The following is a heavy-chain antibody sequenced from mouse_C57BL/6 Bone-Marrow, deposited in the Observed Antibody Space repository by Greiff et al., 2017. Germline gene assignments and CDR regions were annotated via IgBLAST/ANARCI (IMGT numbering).Heavy chain of an antibody. CDR2: IYPGNSDT. CDR1: GYTFTSYW. Sequence: EVQLQQSGTVLARPGASVKMSCKTSGYTFTSYWMHWVKQRPGQGLEWLGAIYPGNSDTSYNQKFKGKAKLTAVTSASTAYMERSSLTNEDSAVYYCTGSNYHYYAMDYWGQGTSVTVSS. D-gene: IGHD2-5*01. V-gene: IGHV1-5*01. J-gene: IGHJ4*01. CDR3: TGSNYHYYAMDY.